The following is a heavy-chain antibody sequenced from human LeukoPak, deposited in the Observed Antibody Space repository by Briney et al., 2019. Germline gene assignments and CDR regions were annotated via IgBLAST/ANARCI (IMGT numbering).Heavy chain of an antibody. D-gene: IGHD1-7*01. Sequence: GGSLRLSCAASGFTFSTYSMNWVRQAPGKGLEWVSYISSSSGAIHYADSVKGRFTISRDNAKDSLYLQMNSLRAEDTAVYYCARDEGSSENWNYAQYWGQGTLVTVSS. CDR2: ISSSSGAI. CDR1: GFTFSTYS. J-gene: IGHJ4*02. V-gene: IGHV3-48*04. CDR3: ARDEGSSENWNYAQY.